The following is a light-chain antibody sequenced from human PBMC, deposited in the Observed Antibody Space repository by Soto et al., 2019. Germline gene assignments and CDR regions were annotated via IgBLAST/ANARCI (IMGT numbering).Light chain of an antibody. CDR1: SSDVGGYNY. CDR2: EDT. Sequence: QSVLTQPPSASGSPGQSVTISCTGTSSDVGGYNYVSWYQQNPGKAPKLIIYEDTKRPSGVPDRFTGSKSGNTSSLTVSGLQAEDEADYDCSSHAGSNNWAVFGGGTKLTVL. CDR3: SSHAGSNNWAV. V-gene: IGLV2-8*01. J-gene: IGLJ3*02.